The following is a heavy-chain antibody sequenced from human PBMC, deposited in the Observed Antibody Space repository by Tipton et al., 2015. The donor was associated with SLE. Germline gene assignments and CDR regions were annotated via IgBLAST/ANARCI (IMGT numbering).Heavy chain of an antibody. Sequence: TLSLTCAVYGGSFSGYYWSWIRQPPGKGLEWIGYIYYSGSTNYNPSLKSRVTISVDTSKNQFSLKLSSVTAADTAVYYCARGGDIAVAGTIDYWGQGTLVTVSS. CDR2: IYYSGST. CDR1: GGSFSGYY. CDR3: ARGGDIAVAGTIDY. V-gene: IGHV4-59*01. J-gene: IGHJ4*02. D-gene: IGHD6-19*01.